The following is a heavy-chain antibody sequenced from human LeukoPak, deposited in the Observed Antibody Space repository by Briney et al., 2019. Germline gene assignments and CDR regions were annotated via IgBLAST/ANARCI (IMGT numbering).Heavy chain of an antibody. Sequence: SETLSLTCAVYGGSFSGYYLSWIRQPPGKGLEWIGEINHSGSTNYNSSLKSRVTISVDTSKNQFSLTLSSVTAADTAVYYCATRPDIASTGPGWFDPWGQGTLVTVSS. V-gene: IGHV4-34*01. CDR1: GGSFSGYY. CDR2: INHSGST. J-gene: IGHJ5*02. D-gene: IGHD6-13*01. CDR3: ATRPDIASTGPGWFDP.